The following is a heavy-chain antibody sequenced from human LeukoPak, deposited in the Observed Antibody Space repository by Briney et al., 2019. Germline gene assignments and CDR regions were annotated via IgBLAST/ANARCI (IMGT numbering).Heavy chain of an antibody. CDR2: MSSSSSYT. Sequence: GGSLRLSCAASGFTFSDYYMSWIRQAPGKGLEWVSYMSSSSSYTKYADSVKGRFTISRDNAKNSLYLQMNSLRAEDTAVYYCARGGYCDTSGFPPRYWGQGTLVTVSS. J-gene: IGHJ4*02. V-gene: IGHV3-11*05. D-gene: IGHD3-22*01. CDR3: ARGGYCDTSGFPPRY. CDR1: GFTFSDYY.